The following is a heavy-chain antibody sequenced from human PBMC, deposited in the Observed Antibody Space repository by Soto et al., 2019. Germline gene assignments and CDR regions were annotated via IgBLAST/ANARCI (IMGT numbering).Heavy chain of an antibody. V-gene: IGHV1-46*01. CDR3: ARWGQTTATNAAFDI. CDR1: GYTFTSYY. Sequence: GASVKVYGRASGYTFTSYYMHWVRQAPGQGLEWMGIINPSGGSTSYAQKFQGRVTMTRDTSTSTVYMELSSLRSEDTAVYYCARWGQTTATNAAFDIWGQATVVTLSS. CDR2: INPSGGST. D-gene: IGHD4-17*01. J-gene: IGHJ3*02.